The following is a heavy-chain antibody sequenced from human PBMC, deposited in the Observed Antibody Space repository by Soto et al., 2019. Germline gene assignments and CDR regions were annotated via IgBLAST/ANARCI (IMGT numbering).Heavy chain of an antibody. CDR2: INAGNGNT. Sequence: QVQLVQSGAEEKKPGASVKVSCKASGYTFTSYAMHWVRQAPGQRLEWMGCINAGNGNTEYSQKFQGRVTITRDTSASTAYMELSSLRSEDTAVYYWASFSKVYYYYGMDVWGQGTTVTVSS. J-gene: IGHJ6*02. V-gene: IGHV1-3*05. CDR3: ASFSKVYYYYGMDV. CDR1: GYTFTSYA.